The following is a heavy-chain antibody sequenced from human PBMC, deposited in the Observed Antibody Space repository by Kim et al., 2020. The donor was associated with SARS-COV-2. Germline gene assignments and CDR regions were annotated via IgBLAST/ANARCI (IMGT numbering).Heavy chain of an antibody. CDR1: GYTFTGYY. CDR2: INPNSGGT. J-gene: IGHJ4*02. V-gene: IGHV1-2*05. D-gene: IGHD6-6*01. Sequence: ASVKVSCKASGYTFTGYYMHWVRQAPGQGLEWMGRINPNSGGTNYAQKFQGRVTMTRDTSISTAYMELSRLRSDDTVVYYCARSEYSSSPNFDYWGQGTLVTVSS. CDR3: ARSEYSSSPNFDY.